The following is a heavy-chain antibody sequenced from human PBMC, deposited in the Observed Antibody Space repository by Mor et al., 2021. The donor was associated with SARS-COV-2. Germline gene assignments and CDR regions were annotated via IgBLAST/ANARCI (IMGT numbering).Heavy chain of an antibody. D-gene: IGHD1-7*01. V-gene: IGHV4-30-2*04. Sequence: FNPSLKSRVTISVDTSKNQFSLKLSSVTAADTAVYYCASLLTGTIGYWGQGTLVTVSS. CDR3: ASLLTGTIGY. J-gene: IGHJ4*02.